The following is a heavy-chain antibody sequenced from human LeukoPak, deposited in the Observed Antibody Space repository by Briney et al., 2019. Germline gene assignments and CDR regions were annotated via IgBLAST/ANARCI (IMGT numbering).Heavy chain of an antibody. CDR2: NYYSGST. D-gene: IGHD3-9*01. V-gene: IGHV4-59*01. J-gene: IGHJ4*02. CDR1: GGSISSYY. Sequence: PSETLSLTCTVSGGSISSYYWSWIRQPPGKGLEWIGYNYYSGSTNYNPSLKSRVTISVDTSKNQFSLKLSSVTAADTAVYYCARGGFDILTGYYFNYWGQGTLVTVSS. CDR3: ARGGFDILTGYYFNY.